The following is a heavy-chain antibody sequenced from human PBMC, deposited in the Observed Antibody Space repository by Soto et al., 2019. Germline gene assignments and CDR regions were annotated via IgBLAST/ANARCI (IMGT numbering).Heavy chain of an antibody. V-gene: IGHV1-69*13. D-gene: IGHD7-27*01. CDR1: GGTFSSYA. Sequence: ASVNVSCKASGGTFSSYAISWVRQAPGQGLEWMGGIIPIFGTANYAQKFQGRVTITADESTSTAYMELSSLRSEDTAVYYCASGRWGKFDYWGQGTLVTVSS. CDR3: ASGRWGKFDY. CDR2: IIPIFGTA. J-gene: IGHJ4*02.